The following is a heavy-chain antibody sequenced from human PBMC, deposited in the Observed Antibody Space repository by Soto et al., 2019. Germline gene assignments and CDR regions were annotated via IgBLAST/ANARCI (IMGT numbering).Heavy chain of an antibody. CDR2: IVVGSGNT. J-gene: IGHJ4*02. V-gene: IGHV1-58*01. Sequence: SVKVSCKASGFTFTSSAVQWVRQARGQRLEWIRWIVVGSGNTNYAQKFQERVTITRDISTSTAYMELSSLRSEYTAVYYCAAFPGLYFGGDCYSIPTRFDFWGQGTLVTVSS. CDR3: AAFPGLYFGGDCYSIPTRFDF. D-gene: IGHD2-21*01. CDR1: GFTFTSSA.